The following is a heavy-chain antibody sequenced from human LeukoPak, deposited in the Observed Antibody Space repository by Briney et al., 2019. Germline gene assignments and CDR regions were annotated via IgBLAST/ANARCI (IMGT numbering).Heavy chain of an antibody. CDR1: GFTFSSYG. CDR3: AKREADYGDYVYFQH. Sequence: PGGSLRLSCAASGFTFSSYGMHWVRQAPGKGLEWVAVISYDGSNKYYADSVKGRFTISRDNSKNTLYLQMNSLRAEDTAVYYCAKREADYGDYVYFQHRGQGTLVTVSS. CDR2: ISYDGSNK. J-gene: IGHJ1*01. V-gene: IGHV3-30*18. D-gene: IGHD4-17*01.